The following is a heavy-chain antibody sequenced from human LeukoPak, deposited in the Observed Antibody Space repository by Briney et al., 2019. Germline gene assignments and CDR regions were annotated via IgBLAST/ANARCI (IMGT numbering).Heavy chain of an antibody. CDR3: AKAGIAAAGVFDY. V-gene: IGHV3-30*02. CDR1: GFIFSDYC. Sequence: QSGGSLRLSCGASGFIFSDYCMHWVRQAPGKGLEWVASIRYDESSAFYTDSVKGRFTISRDNSKNTLYLQMNSLRAEDTAVYYCAKAGIAAAGVFDYWGQGILVTVSS. J-gene: IGHJ4*02. CDR2: IRYDESSA. D-gene: IGHD6-13*01.